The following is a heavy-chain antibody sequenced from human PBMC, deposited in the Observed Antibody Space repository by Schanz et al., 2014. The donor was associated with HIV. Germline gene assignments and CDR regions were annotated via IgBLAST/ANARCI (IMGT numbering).Heavy chain of an antibody. CDR3: AREGESSGRAGLFDL. J-gene: IGHJ3*01. D-gene: IGHD6-19*01. CDR1: GFTFSSYG. V-gene: IGHV3-33*08. Sequence: QVQLVESGGGVVQPGRSLRLSCAASGFTFSSYGMHWVRQAPGRGLEGGAFIWYDGSNKYYADSVKGRFTISRDNSKNTLYLQMNSLRPEDTAVYYCAREGESSGRAGLFDLWGQGAMVTVSS. CDR2: IWYDGSNK.